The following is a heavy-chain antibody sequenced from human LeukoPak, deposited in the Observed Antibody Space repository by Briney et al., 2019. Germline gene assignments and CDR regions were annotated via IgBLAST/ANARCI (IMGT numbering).Heavy chain of an antibody. CDR2: IIPIFGTA. CDR3: ARDSGAARPPGGYYYYMDV. CDR1: GGTFSSYA. D-gene: IGHD6-6*01. J-gene: IGHJ6*03. Sequence: SVKVPCKASGGTFSSYAISWVRQAPGQGLEWMGGIIPIFGTANYAQKFQGRVTITADESTSTAYMELSSLRSEDTAVYYCARDSGAARPPGGYYYYMDVWGKGTTVTVSS. V-gene: IGHV1-69*01.